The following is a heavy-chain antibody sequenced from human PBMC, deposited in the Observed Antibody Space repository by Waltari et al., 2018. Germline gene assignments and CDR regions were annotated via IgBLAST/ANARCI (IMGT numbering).Heavy chain of an antibody. Sequence: EVQLLESGGGLVQPGGSLRLSCAASGFTFSSYAMSWVRQAPGKGLEWVSVIYSGGSTYYADSVKGRFTISRDNSKNTLYLQMNSLRAEDTAVYYCANFQGGGQWLGPIDYWGQGTLVTVSS. CDR3: ANFQGGGQWLGPIDY. CDR1: GFTFSSYA. V-gene: IGHV3-23*03. J-gene: IGHJ4*02. D-gene: IGHD6-19*01. CDR2: IYSGGST.